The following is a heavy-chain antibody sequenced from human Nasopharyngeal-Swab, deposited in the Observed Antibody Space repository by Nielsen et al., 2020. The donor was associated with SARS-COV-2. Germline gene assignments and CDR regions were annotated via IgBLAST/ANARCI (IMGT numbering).Heavy chain of an antibody. Sequence: WIRQPPGKGLEWIGYIYYSGSTNYNPSLKSRVTISVDTSKNQLSLKLSSVTAADTAVYYCARVGGLWSAGFYYYYMDVWGKGTTVTVSS. D-gene: IGHD3-3*01. CDR3: ARVGGLWSAGFYYYYMDV. J-gene: IGHJ6*03. CDR2: IYYSGST. V-gene: IGHV4-59*01.